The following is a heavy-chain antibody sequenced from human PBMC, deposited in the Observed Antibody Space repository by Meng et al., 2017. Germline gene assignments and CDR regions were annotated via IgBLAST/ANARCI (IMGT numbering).Heavy chain of an antibody. J-gene: IGHJ3*02. D-gene: IGHD6-13*01. V-gene: IGHV1-2*06. Sequence: ASVKVSCKPSGYTFTAYYIHWVRQAPGQGLEWMGHINPDTGDTLYAQKFQGRVSMTGDTSISTAYVELSGLRSDDTAVYYCARSIAAAGTLFHAFDIWGQGTMVTVSS. CDR2: INPDTGDT. CDR3: ARSIAAAGTLFHAFDI. CDR1: GYTFTAYY.